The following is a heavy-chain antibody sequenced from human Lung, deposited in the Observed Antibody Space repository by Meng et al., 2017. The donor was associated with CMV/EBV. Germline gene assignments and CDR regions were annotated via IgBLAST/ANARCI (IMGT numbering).Heavy chain of an antibody. D-gene: IGHD3/OR15-3a*01. CDR3: ARAGAYHDFWTAKEGGYYYYGMDV. J-gene: IGHJ6*02. V-gene: IGHV3-7*04. Sequence: GGSLRLXCAASGFSIRDYWMSWVRQAPGKGLEWVANINQDASERYYVDSVKGRFTISRDNAENSLYLQMSSLRVGDTAIYYCARAGAYHDFWTAKEGGYYYYGMDVWXQGTTVTVSS. CDR1: GFSIRDYW. CDR2: INQDASER.